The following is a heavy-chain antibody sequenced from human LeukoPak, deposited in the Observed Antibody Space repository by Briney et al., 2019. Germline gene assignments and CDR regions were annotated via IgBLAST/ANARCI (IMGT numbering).Heavy chain of an antibody. CDR2: ISYDGSNK. V-gene: IGHV3-30-3*01. J-gene: IGHJ5*02. CDR3: ARSITMVRGEWFDP. Sequence: GGSLRLSCAASGFTFSSYWMHWVRQAPGKGLEWVAVISYDGSNKYYADSVKGRFTISRDNSKNTLYLQMNSLRAEDTAVYYCARSITMVRGEWFDPWGQGTLVTVSS. D-gene: IGHD3-10*01. CDR1: GFTFSSYW.